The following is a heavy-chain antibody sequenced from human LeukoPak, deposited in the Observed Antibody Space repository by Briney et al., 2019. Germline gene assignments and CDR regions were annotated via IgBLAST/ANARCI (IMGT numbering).Heavy chain of an antibody. Sequence: SETLSLTCAVSGGSISGYYWSWVRQPAGKGLEWIGRIYSSGSTNYNPSLESRVTVSLDTSKKPFSLNLSSVTAADTAVYYCAREVSGDRRFDPWGQGTLVTVSS. J-gene: IGHJ5*02. CDR3: AREVSGDRRFDP. CDR2: IYSSGST. CDR1: GGSISGYY. D-gene: IGHD5/OR15-5a*01. V-gene: IGHV4-4*07.